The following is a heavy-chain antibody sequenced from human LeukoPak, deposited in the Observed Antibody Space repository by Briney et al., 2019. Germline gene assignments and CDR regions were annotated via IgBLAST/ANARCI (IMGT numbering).Heavy chain of an antibody. CDR1: GFTFSSYA. CDR3: AKYSQLLSFSAFDI. Sequence: TGGSLRLSCAPPGFTFSSYAMSWVRQAPGKGLEWVSAISGSGGSTYYADSVKGRFTISRDNSKNTLYLQMNSLRAEDTAVYYCAKYSQLLSFSAFDIWGQGTMVTVSS. CDR2: ISGSGGST. D-gene: IGHD2-2*01. J-gene: IGHJ3*02. V-gene: IGHV3-23*01.